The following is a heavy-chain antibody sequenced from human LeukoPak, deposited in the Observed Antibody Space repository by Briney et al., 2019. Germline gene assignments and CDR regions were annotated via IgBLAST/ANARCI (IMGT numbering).Heavy chain of an antibody. D-gene: IGHD3-10*01. J-gene: IGHJ4*02. CDR1: GFTFNSYG. V-gene: IGHV3-30*02. CDR3: SKAALSSGGPDS. Sequence: PGGSLRLSCAASGFTFNSYGMHWVRQPPGKGLEWVSFIRYDGTNKDYTDSVKGRFTISRDNSKNTLYLHMNSLRTDDTAVYYCSKAALSSGGPDSWGQGTLVTVSS. CDR2: IRYDGTNK.